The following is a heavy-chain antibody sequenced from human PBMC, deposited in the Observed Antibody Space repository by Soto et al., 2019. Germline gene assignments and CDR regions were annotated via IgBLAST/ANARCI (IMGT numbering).Heavy chain of an antibody. CDR3: ESQDYDKSVYYFDY. CDR2: IYNGGIP. Sequence: SETLSLTCTVSGGSVSSQYWSWIRQPAGKGLEWIGRIYNGGIPLIHPSLESRVALSLDTSKNQFSLTLSSITAADTAIYYFESQDYDKSVYYFDYWGRETLVTVS. CDR1: GGSVSSQY. D-gene: IGHD3-22*01. V-gene: IGHV4-4*07. J-gene: IGHJ4*02.